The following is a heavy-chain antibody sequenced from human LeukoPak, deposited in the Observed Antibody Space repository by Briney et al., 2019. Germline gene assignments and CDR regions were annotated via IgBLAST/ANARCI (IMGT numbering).Heavy chain of an antibody. CDR1: GYTFTNYY. Sequence: ASVKISCKASGYTFTNYYMHWVRQAPGQGLEWMGIINPSGGSTSYAQKFQGRVTMTRDTSTSTVYMELSSLRSEDTAVYYCARDVNSGYSSSWYVGNWFDPWGQGTLVTVSS. J-gene: IGHJ5*02. CDR3: ARDVNSGYSSSWYVGNWFDP. D-gene: IGHD6-13*01. CDR2: INPSGGST. V-gene: IGHV1-46*01.